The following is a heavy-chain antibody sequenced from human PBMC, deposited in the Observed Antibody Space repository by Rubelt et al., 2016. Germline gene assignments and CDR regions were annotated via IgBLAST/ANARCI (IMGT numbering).Heavy chain of an antibody. V-gene: IGHV1-2*02. CDR2: INPNSGGT. D-gene: IGHD4-11*01. CDR1: GGSFSRNA. Sequence: QVQLVQSGAEVKKPGSSVTVSCKASGGSFSRNAISWVRQAPGQGLEWMGGINPNSGGTKTAQRFQGRVTMTRDTSISTANMELSRLSSDDTAVYYCARRPDYSNYGWEDPWGQGTLVTVSS. J-gene: IGHJ5*02. CDR3: ARRPDYSNYGWEDP.